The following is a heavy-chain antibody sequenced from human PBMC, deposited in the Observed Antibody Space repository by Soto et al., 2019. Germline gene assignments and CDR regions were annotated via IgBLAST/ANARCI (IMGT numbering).Heavy chain of an antibody. Sequence: EVRLVGTGGDLIQPGGSLRLSCAVSGFTVSNNYMYWVRQPPGKGLEWVSLIYSHGDTRYADSVRGRFTVSRDNSKNTLYLQMNSLRSEDTAVYYCARKTDSGGNGGFWGQGTLVTVSS. CDR1: GFTVSNNY. CDR2: IYSHGDT. D-gene: IGHD2-15*01. CDR3: ARKTDSGGNGGF. J-gene: IGHJ4*02. V-gene: IGHV3-53*05.